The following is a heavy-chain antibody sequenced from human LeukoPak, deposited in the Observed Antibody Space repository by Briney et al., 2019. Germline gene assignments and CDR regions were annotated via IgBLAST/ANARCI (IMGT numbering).Heavy chain of an antibody. Sequence: GASVKVSCKVFGYTLTELSMHWVRQAPGKGLEWMGGFDPEDGETIYAQKFQGRVTMTEDTSTDTAYMELSSLRSEDTAVYYCATDASRGADFDYWGQGTLVTVFS. J-gene: IGHJ4*02. V-gene: IGHV1-24*01. CDR3: ATDASRGADFDY. D-gene: IGHD1-26*01. CDR2: FDPEDGET. CDR1: GYTLTELS.